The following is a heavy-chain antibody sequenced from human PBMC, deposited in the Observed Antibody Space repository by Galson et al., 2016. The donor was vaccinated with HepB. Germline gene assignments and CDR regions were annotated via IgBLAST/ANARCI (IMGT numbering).Heavy chain of an antibody. CDR2: IFYRGNT. J-gene: IGHJ4*02. V-gene: IGHV4-39*01. Sequence: SETLSLTCTVSGGSISSTSYYWGWLRQPPGKGLEWIGSIFYRGNTYQNPSLKSRVTISVDTSKNQFSLELRSVTAAETAVYYCAGHKKPIAAVGTFDYWGQGMLVTVSA. CDR3: AGHKKPIAAVGTFDY. CDR1: GGSISSTSYY. D-gene: IGHD6-13*01.